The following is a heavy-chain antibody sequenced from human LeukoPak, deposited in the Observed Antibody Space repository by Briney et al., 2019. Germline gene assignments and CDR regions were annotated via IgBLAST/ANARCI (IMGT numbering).Heavy chain of an antibody. V-gene: IGHV7-4-1*02. CDR3: ARGGGRYCDSTSCYSAYYFDY. J-gene: IGHJ4*02. Sequence: GASVKVSCKASGYTFTSYAMNWVRQAPGQGLEWMGWINTNTGNPTYAQGFTGRFVLSLDTSVNTAYLQISSLKAEDTAVYYCARGGGRYCDSTSCYSAYYFDYWGQGTLVTVSS. D-gene: IGHD2-2*01. CDR2: INTNTGNP. CDR1: GYTFTSYA.